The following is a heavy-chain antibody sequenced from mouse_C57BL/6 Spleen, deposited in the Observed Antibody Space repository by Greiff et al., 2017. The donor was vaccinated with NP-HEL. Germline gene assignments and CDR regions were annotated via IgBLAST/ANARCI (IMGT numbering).Heavy chain of an antibody. CDR2: ISNLAYSI. D-gene: IGHD2-3*01. V-gene: IGHV5-15*01. Sequence: EVKLVESGGGLVQPGGSLKLSCAASGFTFSDYGMAWVRQAPRKGPEWVAFISNLAYSIYYADTVTGRFTISRENAKNTLYLEMSSLRSEDTAMYYCARQGDGSPYYYAMDYWGQGTSVTVSS. CDR3: ARQGDGSPYYYAMDY. CDR1: GFTFSDYG. J-gene: IGHJ4*01.